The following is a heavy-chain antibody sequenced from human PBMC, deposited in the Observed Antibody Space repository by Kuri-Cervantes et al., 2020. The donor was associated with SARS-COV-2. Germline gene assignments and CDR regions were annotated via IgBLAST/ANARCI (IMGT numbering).Heavy chain of an antibody. Sequence: SVKVSCKASGGTFSSYAISWVRQAPGQGLEWMGGIIPIFGTANYAQKFQGRVTMTEDTSTDTAYMELSSLRSEDTAVYYCATGPPYYDPSNWFDPWGQGTLVTVSS. V-gene: IGHV1-69*06. J-gene: IGHJ5*02. D-gene: IGHD3-3*01. CDR3: ATGPPYYDPSNWFDP. CDR1: GGTFSSYA. CDR2: IIPIFGTA.